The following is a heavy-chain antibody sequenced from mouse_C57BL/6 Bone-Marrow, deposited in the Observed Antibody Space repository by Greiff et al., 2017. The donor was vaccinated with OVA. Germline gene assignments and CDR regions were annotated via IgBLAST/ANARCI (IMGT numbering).Heavy chain of an antibody. CDR3: TLYYYGSIPFDY. D-gene: IGHD1-1*01. J-gene: IGHJ2*01. V-gene: IGHV14-4*01. Sequence: DVKLVESGAELVRPGASVKLSCTASGFNIKDDYMPWVKQRPEQGLEWIGWIDPENGDTDYASKFQGKATITADTSSNTAYLQLSSLTSEDTAVYYCTLYYYGSIPFDYWGQGTTLTVSS. CDR2: IDPENGDT. CDR1: GFNIKDDY.